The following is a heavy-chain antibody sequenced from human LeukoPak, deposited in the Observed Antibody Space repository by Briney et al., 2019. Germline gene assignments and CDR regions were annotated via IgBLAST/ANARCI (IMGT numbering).Heavy chain of an antibody. CDR3: ARHDCSGGSCYFSGY. CDR1: GYSFTSYW. J-gene: IGHJ4*02. Sequence: GESLKISCKGSGYSFTSYWIGWVRQMPGKGLEWMGIIYPGDSDTRYSPSFQGQVTISADKSISTAYLQWSSLKASDTAMYYRARHDCSGGSCYFSGYWGQGTLVTVSS. D-gene: IGHD2-15*01. V-gene: IGHV5-51*01. CDR2: IYPGDSDT.